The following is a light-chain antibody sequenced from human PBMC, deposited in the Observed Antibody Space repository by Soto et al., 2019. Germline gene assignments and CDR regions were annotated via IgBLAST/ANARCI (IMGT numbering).Light chain of an antibody. CDR1: QRISGF. CDR2: DAS. J-gene: IGKJ3*01. Sequence: DIPMTQSPSSLSASVGDRVTITCRASQRISGFLNWFQQKPGKSPKLLIYDASSLQSGVPSRFSGSVSGTDFTLTITSLQPEVFATYYCQRGGFTFGPGTKVYIK. CDR3: QRGGFT. V-gene: IGKV1-39*01.